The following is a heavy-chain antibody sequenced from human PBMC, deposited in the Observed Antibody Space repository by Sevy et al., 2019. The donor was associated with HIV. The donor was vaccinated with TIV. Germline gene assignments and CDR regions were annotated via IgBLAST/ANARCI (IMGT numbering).Heavy chain of an antibody. CDR3: TTDVHLGDFRLWDD. V-gene: IGHV1-24*01. D-gene: IGHD4-17*01. CDR2: FDPQRGKI. CDR1: EYSLNELS. Sequence: ASVKVSCQVFEYSLNELSIHWVRQAPGKGLEWMGGFDPQRGKIIYAQKFQGRVTMTEDTSTETAYMELSNLRSEDTAVCYCTTDVHLGDFRLWDDWGQGTRVTVSS. J-gene: IGHJ4*02.